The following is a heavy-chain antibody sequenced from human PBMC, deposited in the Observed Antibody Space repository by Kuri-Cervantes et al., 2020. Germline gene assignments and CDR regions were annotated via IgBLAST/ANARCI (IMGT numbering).Heavy chain of an antibody. D-gene: IGHD2-2*02. V-gene: IGHV3-66*01. Sequence: GGSLRLSCAASGFTVSSNYMSWVRQAPGKGLEWVSIIYSGGSTCYADSVKGRFTISRDNSKNTLYLQMNSLRAEDTAVYYCARDIVVVPAAILRSGGGHWWFDPWGQGTLVTVSS. CDR1: GFTVSSNY. CDR3: ARDIVVVPAAILRSGGGHWWFDP. J-gene: IGHJ5*02. CDR2: IYSGGST.